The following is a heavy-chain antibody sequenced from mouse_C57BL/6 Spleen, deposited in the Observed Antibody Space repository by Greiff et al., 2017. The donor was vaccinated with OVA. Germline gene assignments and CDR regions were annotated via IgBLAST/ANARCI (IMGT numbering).Heavy chain of an antibody. CDR2: ISSGGDYI. V-gene: IGHV5-9-1*02. CDR3: TRDGYGNLGFDD. D-gene: IGHD2-1*01. Sequence: EVMLVESGEGLVKPGGSLKLSCAASGFTFSSYAMSWVRQTPEKRLEWVAYISSGGDYIYYADTVKGRFTISKDNARNTLYLQMSSLKSEDTAMYYCTRDGYGNLGFDDWGQGTTLTVAS. CDR1: GFTFSSYA. J-gene: IGHJ2*01.